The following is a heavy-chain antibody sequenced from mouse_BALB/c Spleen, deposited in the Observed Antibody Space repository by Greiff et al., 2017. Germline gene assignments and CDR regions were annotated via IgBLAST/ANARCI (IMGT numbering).Heavy chain of an antibody. Sequence: ESGPGLVKPSQSLSLTCSVTGYSITSGYYWNWIRQFPGNKLEWMGYISYDGSNNYNPSLKNRISITRDTSKNQFFLKLNSVTTEDTATYYCARGELGYYFDYWGQGTTLTVSS. V-gene: IGHV3-6*02. J-gene: IGHJ2*01. CDR2: ISYDGSN. CDR1: GYSITSGYY. D-gene: IGHD4-1*01. CDR3: ARGELGYYFDY.